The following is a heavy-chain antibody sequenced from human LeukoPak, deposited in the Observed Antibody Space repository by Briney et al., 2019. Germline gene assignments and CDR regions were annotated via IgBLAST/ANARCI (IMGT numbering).Heavy chain of an antibody. CDR1: GYSFTSYW. CDR2: IYRGDSDT. D-gene: IGHD5-24*01. Sequence: GESLKISCKGSGYSFTSYWIGWVRQMPGKGLEWMGIIYRGDSDTRYSPSFQGQVTISADKSISTAYLPWSSLKASDTAMYYCASEGMATTNVNAFDIWGQGTMVTVSS. J-gene: IGHJ3*02. V-gene: IGHV5-51*01. CDR3: ASEGMATTNVNAFDI.